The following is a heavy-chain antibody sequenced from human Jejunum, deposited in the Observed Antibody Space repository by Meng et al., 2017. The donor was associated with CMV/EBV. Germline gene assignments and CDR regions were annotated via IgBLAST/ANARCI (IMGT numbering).Heavy chain of an antibody. V-gene: IGHV4-4*02. CDR2: ISPTEAS. D-gene: IGHD2-2*02. CDR1: SSSHW. Sequence: SSSHWWGGFRQPPGKRLEWIGEISPTEASNYHPSLKSRVSMSVDRSKNQFSLKVRSVTAADTAVYYCARGHCTRTSCYTGAFDHWGQGILVTVSS. J-gene: IGHJ4*02. CDR3: ARGHCTRTSCYTGAFDH.